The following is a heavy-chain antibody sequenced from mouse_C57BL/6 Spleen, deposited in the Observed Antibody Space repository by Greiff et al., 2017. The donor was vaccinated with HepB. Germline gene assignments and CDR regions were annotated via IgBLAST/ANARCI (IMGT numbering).Heavy chain of an antibody. CDR2: TFYSGIT. D-gene: IGHD2-1*01. V-gene: IGHV3-3*01. J-gene: IGHJ1*03. CDR3: AREIYYGNLRYFDV. CDR1: GFSINSDCY. Sequence: EVQGVESGPSLVRPSQTLSLTCTVTGFSINSDCYWIWIRQFPGNKLEYIGYTFYSGITYYNPSLESRTYITRDTSKNQFSLKLSSVTTEDTATYYCAREIYYGNLRYFDVWGTGTTVTVSS.